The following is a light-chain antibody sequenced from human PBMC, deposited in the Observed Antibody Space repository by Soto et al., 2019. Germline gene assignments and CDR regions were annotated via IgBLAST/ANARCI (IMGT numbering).Light chain of an antibody. J-gene: IGLJ1*01. CDR2: EGN. V-gene: IGLV2-23*01. Sequence: QSALTQPASVSGSPGQSITISCTGTSSDVGSYNLLSWYQQHPGKAPKLMIYEGNKRPSGVSNRFSGSKSANTASLTISGLHTEVEADYYCCSYAGTNTFVFGTGTKLTVL. CDR1: SSDVGSYNL. CDR3: CSYAGTNTFV.